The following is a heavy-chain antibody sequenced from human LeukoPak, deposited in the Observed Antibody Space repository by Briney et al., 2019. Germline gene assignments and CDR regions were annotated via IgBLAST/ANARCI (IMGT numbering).Heavy chain of an antibody. D-gene: IGHD2-21*01. CDR3: ARADRLHGGPYLIGP. CDR2: INPNSGGT. Sequence: ASVKVSCKTSGYTFTDYYMHWVRQAPGEGLEWMGWINPNSGGTSSAQKFQGRVTMTRDTSITTVYMEVSWLTSDDTAIYYCARADRLHGGPYLIGPWGQGTLVTVSS. CDR1: GYTFTDYY. V-gene: IGHV1-2*02. J-gene: IGHJ5*02.